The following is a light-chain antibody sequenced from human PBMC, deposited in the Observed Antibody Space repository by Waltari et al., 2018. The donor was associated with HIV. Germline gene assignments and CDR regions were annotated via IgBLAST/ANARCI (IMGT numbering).Light chain of an antibody. V-gene: IGKV1-5*03. CDR1: QNVDNW. J-gene: IGKJ5*01. Sequence: DIQMTQSPSTLSASVGDRVIITCRSSQNVDNWLAWYQQRPGSAPKVLIYKTSTLQTCVPSRFSGSGSGTEFSLTISSLQPDDFATYYCQQYKSYSLTFGQGTRLEIK. CDR3: QQYKSYSLT. CDR2: KTS.